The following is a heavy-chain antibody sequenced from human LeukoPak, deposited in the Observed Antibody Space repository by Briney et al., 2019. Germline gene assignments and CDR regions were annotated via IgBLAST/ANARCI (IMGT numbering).Heavy chain of an antibody. J-gene: IGHJ4*02. Sequence: ASVKVSCKASGYTFTGYYMHWVRQAPGQGLEWMGWINPSGGSTSYAQKFQGRVTMTRDTSTSTVYMELSSLRSEDTAVYYCARISGSYYGFDYWGQGTLVTVSS. CDR3: ARISGSYYGFDY. V-gene: IGHV1-46*01. CDR2: INPSGGST. CDR1: GYTFTGYY. D-gene: IGHD1-26*01.